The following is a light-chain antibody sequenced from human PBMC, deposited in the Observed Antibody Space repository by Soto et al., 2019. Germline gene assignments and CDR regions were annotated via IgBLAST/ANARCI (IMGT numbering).Light chain of an antibody. Sequence: EIVLTQSPGTLSLSPGESATLSCRASQSVSGNNLAWYQQKPGRPPRLLIYGESSRTSGVPDRFSGSGSGTNFTLTINRLEPEDFAVYYCQQCDGTSWTFGQGTKVDIK. J-gene: IGKJ1*01. CDR1: QSVSGNN. CDR3: QQCDGTSWT. V-gene: IGKV3-20*01. CDR2: GES.